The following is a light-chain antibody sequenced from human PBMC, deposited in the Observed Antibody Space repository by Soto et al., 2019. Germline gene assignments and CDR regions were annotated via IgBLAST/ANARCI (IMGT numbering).Light chain of an antibody. CDR3: QQYNDNWPP. J-gene: IGKJ1*01. V-gene: IGKV3-15*01. Sequence: IVMPQTPATLSVSPGERVTLSCRASQSVRTNLAWYQHRRGQSPRLLIYGASNRATSSPSRFSGGGSGTEFTLTITSLQSEDFAVYYCQQYNDNWPPFGQGTKVDI. CDR2: GAS. CDR1: QSVRTN.